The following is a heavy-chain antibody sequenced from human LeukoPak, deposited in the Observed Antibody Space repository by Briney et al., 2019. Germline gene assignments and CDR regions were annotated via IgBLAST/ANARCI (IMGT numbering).Heavy chain of an antibody. CDR1: GFTVSSNY. CDR3: ALSIAARPPQG. D-gene: IGHD6-6*01. CDR2: IYSGVTT. Sequence: PGGSLRLSCAASGFTVSSNYMSWVRQAPGKGLEWVSVIYSGVTTYYAESVKGRFTISRDNSKNTLFLQMNSLRAEDTAVYYCALSIAARPPQGWGQGTLVTVSS. V-gene: IGHV3-53*01. J-gene: IGHJ4*02.